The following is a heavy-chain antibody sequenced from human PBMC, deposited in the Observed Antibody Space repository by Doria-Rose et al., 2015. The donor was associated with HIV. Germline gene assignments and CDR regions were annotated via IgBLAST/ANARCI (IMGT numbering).Heavy chain of an antibody. D-gene: IGHD4-17*01. Sequence: VQLQQWGAGLLKPSETLSLTCAVYGGSFNGYYWSWIRQPPGKGLEWIGEINHTGSTNYNPSLKSRVPISVDTSKNQFSLKLSSVTAADTAVYYCARSTNDYGDQLDYWGQGTLVTVSS. CDR1: GGSFNGYY. V-gene: IGHV4-34*02. CDR3: ARSTNDYGDQLDY. CDR2: INHTGST. J-gene: IGHJ4*02.